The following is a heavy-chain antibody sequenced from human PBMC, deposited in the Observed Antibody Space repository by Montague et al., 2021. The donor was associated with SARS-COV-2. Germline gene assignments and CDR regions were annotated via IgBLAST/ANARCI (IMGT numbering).Heavy chain of an antibody. J-gene: IGHJ5*02. Sequence: SETLSLTCTVSGGSISSSSYYWGWIRQPPGKGLEWIGSMYYSGSTYYNPSLKSRATISVDTSKNHFSLRLSSVTAADTAVYYCATGLRFLEWLLLSWFDPWSQGTLVTVSS. CDR3: ATGLRFLEWLLLSWFDP. D-gene: IGHD3-3*01. CDR1: GGSISSSSYY. V-gene: IGHV4-39*01. CDR2: MYYSGST.